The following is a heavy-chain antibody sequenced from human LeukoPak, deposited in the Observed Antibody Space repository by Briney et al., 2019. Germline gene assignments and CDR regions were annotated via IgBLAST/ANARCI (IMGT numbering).Heavy chain of an antibody. CDR2: LHTNGDT. V-gene: IGHV3-53*01. Sequence: GGSLRLSCAVTGFSVSGNYMNWARQAPGKRLEWVSILHTNGDTRYADSVKGRFTISRDDSKNTLYPQLSSLRGEDTAIYYCARGWRSGYITFDDWGQGTLVTVSS. D-gene: IGHD5-12*01. CDR1: GFSVSGNY. CDR3: ARGWRSGYITFDD. J-gene: IGHJ4*02.